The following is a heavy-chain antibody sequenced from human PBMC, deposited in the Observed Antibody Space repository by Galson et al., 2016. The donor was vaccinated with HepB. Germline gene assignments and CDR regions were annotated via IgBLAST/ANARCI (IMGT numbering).Heavy chain of an antibody. Sequence: SLRLSCAASGFIFSSHSMNWVRQAPGKGLEWVSYISSSTTTIYYADSVKGRFTISRDNAKNSLYLQMNSLRAEDKAVYYCAKIRGMDVWGRGTTVSVSS. D-gene: IGHD3-3*02. J-gene: IGHJ6*02. CDR1: GFIFSSHS. CDR3: AKIRGMDV. V-gene: IGHV3-48*04. CDR2: ISSSTTTI.